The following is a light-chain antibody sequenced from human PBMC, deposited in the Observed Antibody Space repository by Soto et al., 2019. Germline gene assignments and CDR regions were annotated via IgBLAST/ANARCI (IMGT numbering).Light chain of an antibody. CDR1: QDIRNY. J-gene: IGKJ4*01. CDR2: DAT. V-gene: IGKV1-33*01. Sequence: DIQMTQSPPSLSASVGDRVIISCQASQDIRNYLNWYQQKPGKAPNLLIYDATGLETGVPSRFSGSGSGTDFTFAISSLQPEDIATYYCQQYGNLPVTFGGGTRVEFK. CDR3: QQYGNLPVT.